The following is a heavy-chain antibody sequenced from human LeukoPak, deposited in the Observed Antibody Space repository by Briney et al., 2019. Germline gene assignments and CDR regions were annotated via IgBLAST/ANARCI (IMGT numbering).Heavy chain of an antibody. CDR3: ARYDSRGSGFTLFDS. D-gene: IGHD3-16*01. V-gene: IGHV4-38-2*01. CDR2: IYHRGRTT. CDR1: GYSISTAYY. Sequence: SETLSLTCAVSGYSISTAYYWGWIRQPPGKGLEWIGRIYHRGRTTSYNPSLESRVAISGDTSKNQFTLRLASVTAADTAVYYCARYDSRGSGFTLFDSWGQGIVVTISS. J-gene: IGHJ5*01.